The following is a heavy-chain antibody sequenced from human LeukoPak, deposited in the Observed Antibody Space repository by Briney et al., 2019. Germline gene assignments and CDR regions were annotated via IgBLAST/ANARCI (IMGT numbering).Heavy chain of an antibody. Sequence: PGGSLRLSCAASGFTFSSYAMSWVRQAPGKGLEWVSAISGSGGSTYYADSVKGRFTISRDNSKNTLCLQMNSLRAEDTAVYYCAKAVVRDYYYGMDVWGKGTTVTVSS. CDR1: GFTFSSYA. CDR3: AKAVVRDYYYGMDV. D-gene: IGHD3-10*01. V-gene: IGHV3-23*01. CDR2: ISGSGGST. J-gene: IGHJ6*04.